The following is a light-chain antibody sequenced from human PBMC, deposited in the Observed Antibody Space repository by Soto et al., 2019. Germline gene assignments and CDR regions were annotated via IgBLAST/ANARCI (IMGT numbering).Light chain of an antibody. CDR2: DAS. CDR3: QHYITYPWA. V-gene: IGKV1-5*01. J-gene: IGKJ1*01. Sequence: DIQMSQTPSTLSASVGDRVTITCRASQSITNWLAWYQQKPGKAPKVLIYDASILGSGVPSRFSGSGSGTEFTLTISSLQPDDFATYYCQHYITYPWAFGQGTKV. CDR1: QSITNW.